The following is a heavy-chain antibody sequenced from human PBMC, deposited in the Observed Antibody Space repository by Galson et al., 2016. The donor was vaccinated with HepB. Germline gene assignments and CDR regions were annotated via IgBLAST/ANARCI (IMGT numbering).Heavy chain of an antibody. CDR1: GYRFTNYW. J-gene: IGHJ5*02. Sequence: QSGAEVKKPGESLKISCKGSGYRFTNYWIGWVRQMPGKGLDWMGIIYPRDSDIKYSPSSQGQVTISVDKSTSTAYLQWSSLKASDTAMHYCARGGGWYGVEGRWFDPWGQGTLVTVSS. CDR2: IYPRDSDI. D-gene: IGHD6-19*01. V-gene: IGHV5-51*01. CDR3: ARGGGWYGVEGRWFDP.